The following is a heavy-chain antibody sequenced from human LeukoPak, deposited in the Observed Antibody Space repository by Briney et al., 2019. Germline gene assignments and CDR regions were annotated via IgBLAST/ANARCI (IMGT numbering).Heavy chain of an antibody. CDR3: ASGLVAAAGTPDY. J-gene: IGHJ4*02. CDR2: INHSGST. V-gene: IGHV4-34*01. D-gene: IGHD6-13*01. CDR1: GGSFSGYY. Sequence: SETLSLTCAVYGGSFSGYYWSWIRQPPGKGLEWTGEINHSGSTNYNPSLKSRVTISVDTSKNQFSLKLSSVTAADTAVYYCASGLVAAAGTPDYWGQGTLVTVSS.